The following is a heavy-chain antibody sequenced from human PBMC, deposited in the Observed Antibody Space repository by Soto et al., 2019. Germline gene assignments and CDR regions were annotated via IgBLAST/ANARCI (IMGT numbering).Heavy chain of an antibody. CDR1: GGSISGDCY. Sequence: PSETLSLTCSVSGGSISGDCYWSWIRQSPEKGLEWIGYIYYSGSSYSNPALQSRLSMSLDTSKNQFSLKLRSVTAADTAVYYCARAISTGYNILTGYYMDYWGQGSLVTVSS. V-gene: IGHV4-30-4*08. J-gene: IGHJ4*02. D-gene: IGHD3-9*01. CDR3: ARAISTGYNILTGYYMDY. CDR2: IYYSGSS.